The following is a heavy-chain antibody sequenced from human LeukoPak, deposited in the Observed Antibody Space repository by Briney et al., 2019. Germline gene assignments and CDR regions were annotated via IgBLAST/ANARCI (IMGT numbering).Heavy chain of an antibody. CDR2: IWYDGSNK. J-gene: IGHJ2*01. CDR3: ARDRSVRYLDL. D-gene: IGHD3-3*01. CDR1: GFTFRNYG. V-gene: IGHV3-33*01. Sequence: QSGWSLRLSCAASGFTFRNYGMHWVRQAPGKGLEWVAVIWYDGSNKYYADSVKGRFTMSRDNSKNTLFLQMNSLRVDDTAVYYCARDRSVRYLDLWGRGTLVTVSS.